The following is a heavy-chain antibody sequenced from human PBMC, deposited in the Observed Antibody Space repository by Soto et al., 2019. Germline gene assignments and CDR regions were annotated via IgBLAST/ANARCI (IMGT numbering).Heavy chain of an antibody. Sequence: PGGSLRLSCAASGFRLSDYYMSWIRQAPGKGLEWISYIAGTSVDINYAASVKGRFTVSRDNTKNSVYLQLNSLRAEDTAMYYCSRDPRVLDYWGQETLVTVSS. J-gene: IGHJ4*02. D-gene: IGHD2-8*01. CDR1: GFRLSDYY. CDR3: SRDPRVLDY. V-gene: IGHV3-11*05. CDR2: IAGTSVDI.